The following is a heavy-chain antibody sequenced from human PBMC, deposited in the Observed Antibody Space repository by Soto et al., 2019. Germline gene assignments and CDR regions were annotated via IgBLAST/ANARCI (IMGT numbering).Heavy chain of an antibody. CDR2: INAGNGNT. V-gene: IGHV1-3*01. CDR1: GYTFTSYA. Sequence: ASVKVSCKASGYTFTSYAMHWVRQAPGQRLEWMGWINAGNGNTKYSQKFQGRVTITRDTSASTAYMELSSLRSEDTAVYYCARDGGYSYGSGAFDIWGQGTMVTVSS. CDR3: ARDGGYSYGSGAFDI. D-gene: IGHD5-18*01. J-gene: IGHJ3*02.